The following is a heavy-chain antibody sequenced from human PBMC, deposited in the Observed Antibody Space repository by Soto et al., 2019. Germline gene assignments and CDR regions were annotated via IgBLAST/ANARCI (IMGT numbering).Heavy chain of an antibody. CDR1: GFSFSGSW. J-gene: IGHJ4*02. CDR2: IDSDEGIT. V-gene: IGHV3-74*01. CDR3: TRLSAPVDY. Sequence: AGGSLRLSCVVSTASGFSFSGSWMHWVRQAPGKGLVWVAKIDSDEGITDYLDSVKGRFTISRDNTKNTLYLQMNSLRVDDTAVYYCTRLSAPVDYWGRGTLVTVS.